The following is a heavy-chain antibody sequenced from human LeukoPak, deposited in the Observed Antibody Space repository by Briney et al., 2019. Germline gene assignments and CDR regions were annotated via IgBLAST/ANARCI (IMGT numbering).Heavy chain of an antibody. CDR3: ARDGKTYYDFWSGYYSYYYYYMDV. CDR1: GVTFSSYA. J-gene: IGHJ6*03. D-gene: IGHD3-3*01. V-gene: IGHV3-30*04. CDR2: ISYDGSNK. Sequence: GRSLRLSCAASGVTFSSYAMHWVRQAPGKGQEWVAVISYDGSNKYYADSVKGRFTISRDNSKNTLYLQMNSLRAEDTAVYYCARDGKTYYDFWSGYYSYYYYYMDVWGKGTTLTVSS.